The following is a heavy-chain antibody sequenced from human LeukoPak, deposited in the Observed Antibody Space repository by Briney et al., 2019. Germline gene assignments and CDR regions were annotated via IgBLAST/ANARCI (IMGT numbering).Heavy chain of an antibody. D-gene: IGHD2-15*01. CDR3: ARALGYCSGGSCYFERGWFDP. J-gene: IGHJ5*02. Sequence: PSETLSLTCTVSGGSISSGGYYWSWIRQPPGKGLEWIGYIYHSGSTYYNPSLKSRVTISVDRSKNQFSLKLSSVTAADTAVYYCARALGYCSGGSCYFERGWFDPWGQGTLVTVSS. CDR2: IYHSGST. CDR1: GGSISSGGYY. V-gene: IGHV4-30-2*01.